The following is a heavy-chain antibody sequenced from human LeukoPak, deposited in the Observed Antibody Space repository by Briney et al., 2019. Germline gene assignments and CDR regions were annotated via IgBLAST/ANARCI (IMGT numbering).Heavy chain of an antibody. Sequence: GASVKVSCKASGYTFTSYGISWVRQAPGQGPEWMGWISAYNGDTNYAQRFQGRVTMTTDTSTSTAYMELRSLRSDDTAVYYCARDPSNSSGWKTWFDPWGQGTLVTVSS. CDR3: ARDPSNSSGWKTWFDP. D-gene: IGHD6-19*01. CDR1: GYTFTSYG. CDR2: ISAYNGDT. J-gene: IGHJ5*02. V-gene: IGHV1-18*01.